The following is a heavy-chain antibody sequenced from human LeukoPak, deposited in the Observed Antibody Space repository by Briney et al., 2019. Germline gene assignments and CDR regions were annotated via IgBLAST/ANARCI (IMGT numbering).Heavy chain of an antibody. V-gene: IGHV4-31*03. CDR1: GGAISSGDYY. CDR2: INYSGGA. D-gene: IGHD3-3*01. J-gene: IGHJ2*01. Sequence: SQTLSLTCTVSGGAISSGDYYWSWLRQHAGKGLEWIGYINYSGGAYYNPSLKSRVTMSVDTSKNQFSLKLSSVTAADTAVYYCARAILTPSGYVWHFDLWGRGTLVT. CDR3: ARAILTPSGYVWHFDL.